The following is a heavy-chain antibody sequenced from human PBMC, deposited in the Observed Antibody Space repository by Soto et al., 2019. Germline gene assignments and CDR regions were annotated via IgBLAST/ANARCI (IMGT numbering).Heavy chain of an antibody. CDR3: ARRDRSGFSYWLDT. D-gene: IGHD3-22*01. CDR1: GGSISSGGYY. CDR2: IYFSGTT. J-gene: IGHJ5*02. V-gene: IGHV4-31*03. Sequence: LSLTCTVSGGSISSGGYYWSWIRQHPGKGLEWIGTIYFSGTTYYNPSLKCRVTISVDTSKSQFSLKLSSVTAADTAVYYCARRDRSGFSYWLDTWGQGXLVTVYS.